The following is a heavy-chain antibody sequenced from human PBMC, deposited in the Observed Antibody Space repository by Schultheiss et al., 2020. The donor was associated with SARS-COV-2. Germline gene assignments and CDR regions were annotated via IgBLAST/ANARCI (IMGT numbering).Heavy chain of an antibody. CDR3: ARIIGYYDSSGYRGWDAFDI. CDR1: GFSLSTSAMC. D-gene: IGHD3-22*01. Sequence: SGPTLVKPTQTLTLTCTFSGFSLSTSAMCVSWIRQPPGKALEWLALIDWDDDKYYSTSLKTRLTISKDTSKNQVVLTMTNMDPVDTATYYCARIIGYYDSSGYRGWDAFDIWGQGKMVTVSS. J-gene: IGHJ3*02. V-gene: IGHV2-70*01. CDR2: IDWDDDK.